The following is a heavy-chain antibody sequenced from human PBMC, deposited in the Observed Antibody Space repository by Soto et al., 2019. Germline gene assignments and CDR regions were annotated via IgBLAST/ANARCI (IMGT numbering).Heavy chain of an antibody. J-gene: IGHJ4*02. V-gene: IGHV1-46*01. CDR3: ARAVENYGSGTFSPPLRYYFTS. Sequence: QVQLVQSGAEVKKPGASVTVSCKASGYTFTTHYMHWVRQAPGQGLEWLGIINASGGRTTYALKFQARVSLTSDTSTNTVYMELSSLRSKDTAVYYCARAVENYGSGTFSPPLRYYFTSLGQGTLVTVSS. D-gene: IGHD3-10*01. CDR1: GYTFTTHY. CDR2: INASGGRT.